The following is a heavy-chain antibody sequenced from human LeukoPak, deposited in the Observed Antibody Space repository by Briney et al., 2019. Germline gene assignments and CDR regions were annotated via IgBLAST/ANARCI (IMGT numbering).Heavy chain of an antibody. CDR1: GFTFDDYA. Sequence: PGGSLRLSCAASGFTFDDYAMHWVRQAPGKGLEWVSGISWNSGSIGYADSVKGRFTISRDNAKNSLYLQMNSLRAEDTALYYCAKAEGLDILTGYDYWGQGTLDTVSS. CDR3: AKAEGLDILTGYDY. V-gene: IGHV3-9*01. J-gene: IGHJ4*02. D-gene: IGHD3-9*01. CDR2: ISWNSGSI.